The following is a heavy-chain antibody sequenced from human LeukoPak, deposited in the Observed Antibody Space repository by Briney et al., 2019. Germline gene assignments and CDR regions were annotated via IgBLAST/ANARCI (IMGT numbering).Heavy chain of an antibody. J-gene: IGHJ4*02. CDR2: IIPILGIA. CDR1: GGTFSSYA. CDR3: ARRDPNYGSGSYGYYFDY. V-gene: IGHV1-69*04. D-gene: IGHD3-10*01. Sequence: GASVKVSCKASGGTFSSYAISWVRQAPGQGLEWMGRIIPILGIANYAQKFQGRVTITADKSTSTAYMELSSLRSEDTAVYYCARRDPNYGSGSYGYYFDYWGQGTLVTVSS.